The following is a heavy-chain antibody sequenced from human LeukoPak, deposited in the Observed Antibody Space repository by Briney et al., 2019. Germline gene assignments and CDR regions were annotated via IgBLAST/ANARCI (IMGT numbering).Heavy chain of an antibody. D-gene: IGHD3-22*01. Sequence: GGSLRLSCAASGFTFSSYSMNWVRQAPGKGLEWVSSISSSSSYIYYADSVKGRFTISRDNAKNSLYLQMNSLGAEDTAVYYCASGYDSSGYKDYYYGMDVWGQGTTVTVSS. CDR3: ASGYDSSGYKDYYYGMDV. CDR2: ISSSSSYI. J-gene: IGHJ6*02. V-gene: IGHV3-21*01. CDR1: GFTFSSYS.